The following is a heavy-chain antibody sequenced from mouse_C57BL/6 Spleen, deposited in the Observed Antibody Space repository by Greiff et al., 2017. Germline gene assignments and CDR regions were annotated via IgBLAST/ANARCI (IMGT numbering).Heavy chain of an antibody. CDR2: IYPGSGNT. V-gene: IGHV1-76*01. J-gene: IGHJ4*01. CDR3: ARSDYDGARAMDY. Sequence: QVQLQQSGAELVRPGASVKLSCKASGYTFTDYYINWVKQRPGQGLEWIARIYPGSGNTYYNEKFKGKATLTAEKSSSTAYMQLSSLTSEDSAVYFCARSDYDGARAMDYWGQGTSVTVSS. D-gene: IGHD2-4*01. CDR1: GYTFTDYY.